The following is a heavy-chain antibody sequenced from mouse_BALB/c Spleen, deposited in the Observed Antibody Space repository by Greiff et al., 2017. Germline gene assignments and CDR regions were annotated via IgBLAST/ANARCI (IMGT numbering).Heavy chain of an antibody. CDR3: ARRTTDAMDY. V-gene: IGHV1-7*01. D-gene: IGHD1-1*01. CDR1: GYTFTSYW. CDR2: INPSTGYT. J-gene: IGHJ4*01. Sequence: VQLQQSGAELAKPGASVKMSCKVSGYTFTSYWMHWVKQRPGQGLEWIGYINPSTGYTEYNQKFKDKATLTADKSSSTAYMQLSSLTSEDSAVYYCARRTTDAMDYWGQGTSVTVSS.